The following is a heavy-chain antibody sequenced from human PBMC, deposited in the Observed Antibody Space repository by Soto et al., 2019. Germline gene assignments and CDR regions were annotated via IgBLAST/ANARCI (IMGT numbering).Heavy chain of an antibody. CDR1: GGLFSSYP. J-gene: IGHJ4*02. Sequence: ASVTVSCKASGGLFSSYPISWVRQVPGQGLEWMGGIIPVFQTAYYTQRFQGRVTITADESTNTAYMELSSLRSEDTAIYYCARGGSGYTWFNEFWGQGTLVTVSS. V-gene: IGHV1-69*13. CDR3: ARGGSGYTWFNEF. D-gene: IGHD3-22*01. CDR2: IIPVFQTA.